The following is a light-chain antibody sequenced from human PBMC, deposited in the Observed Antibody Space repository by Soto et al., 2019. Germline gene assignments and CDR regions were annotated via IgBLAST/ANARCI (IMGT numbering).Light chain of an antibody. Sequence: EIVLTQSPGTLSLSPGERATLSCRASQSVSSNNLAWYQQKPGQAPRGLIYGVSTRATGIPERFSGSGSGTAFTLTISRLEPEDFAVDYCQQYGRSPFTFGPGTTGDI. J-gene: IGKJ3*01. CDR3: QQYGRSPFT. CDR2: GVS. V-gene: IGKV3-20*01. CDR1: QSVSSNN.